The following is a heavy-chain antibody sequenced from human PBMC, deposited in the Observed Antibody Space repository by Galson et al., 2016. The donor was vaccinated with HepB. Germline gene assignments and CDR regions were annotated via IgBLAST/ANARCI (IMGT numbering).Heavy chain of an antibody. D-gene: IGHD2-2*01. V-gene: IGHV3-33*05. CDR1: GFPFNKYG. CDR3: ARDGCSTPSCFDY. Sequence: SLRLSCAASGFPFNKYGMHWIRQAPGKGLEWVAAIKSDGSIEYYADSVKGRFTISRDDSKNTLDVQMNSLRAENTAVYHCARDGCSTPSCFDYWGQGTLVTVPS. J-gene: IGHJ4*02. CDR2: IKSDGSIE.